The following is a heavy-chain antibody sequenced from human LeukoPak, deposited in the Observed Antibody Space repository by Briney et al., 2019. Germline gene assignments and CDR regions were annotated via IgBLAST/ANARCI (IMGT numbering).Heavy chain of an antibody. D-gene: IGHD2-2*03. V-gene: IGHV3-33*06. CDR1: GFTFRSYG. Sequence: PGGSLRLSCAASGFTFRSYGMHWVRQAPGKGLEWVAVIWYDGSNQYYADSVKGRFTISRDNSKNMLYLQMSSLRAEDTAVYYCAKDSGYCSSSGCYFDFWGQGTLVSVSS. J-gene: IGHJ4*02. CDR2: IWYDGSNQ. CDR3: AKDSGYCSSSGCYFDF.